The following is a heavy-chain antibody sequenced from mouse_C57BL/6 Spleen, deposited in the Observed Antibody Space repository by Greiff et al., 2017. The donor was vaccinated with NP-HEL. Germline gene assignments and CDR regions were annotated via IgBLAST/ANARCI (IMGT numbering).Heavy chain of an antibody. V-gene: IGHV1-64*01. CDR2: IHPNSGST. D-gene: IGHD2-4*01. Sequence: QVQLQQPGAELVKPGASVKLSCKASGYTFTSYWMHWVKQRPGQGLEWIGMIHPNSGSTNYNEKFKSKATLTVDKSSSTAYMQLSSLTSEDSAVYYCARVGDYDVYYAMDYWGQGTSVTVSS. CDR3: ARVGDYDVYYAMDY. CDR1: GYTFTSYW. J-gene: IGHJ4*01.